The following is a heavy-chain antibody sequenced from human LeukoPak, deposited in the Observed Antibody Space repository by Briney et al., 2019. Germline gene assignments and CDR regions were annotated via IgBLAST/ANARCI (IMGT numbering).Heavy chain of an antibody. Sequence: GGSLRLSCAASGFTLSSHSMNWVRQAPGKGLEWLSYITPSGFTVYSDSVQGRFTISRDSAKNSVYLQMSSLRADDTAVYYCARESGGYNYLFDYWGQGTLVTVSS. D-gene: IGHD5-18*01. CDR1: GFTLSSHS. J-gene: IGHJ4*02. CDR2: ITPSGFTV. V-gene: IGHV3-48*04. CDR3: ARESGGYNYLFDY.